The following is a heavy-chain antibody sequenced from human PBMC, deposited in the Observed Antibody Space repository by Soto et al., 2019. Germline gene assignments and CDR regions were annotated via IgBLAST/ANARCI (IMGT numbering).Heavy chain of an antibody. CDR1: GGSISSGGYY. CDR2: IYYSGST. D-gene: IGHD2-15*01. V-gene: IGHV4-31*03. CDR3: ARRGYCSGGSCYIFDY. J-gene: IGHJ4*02. Sequence: SETLSLTCTVSGGSISSGGYYWSWIRQHPGKGLEWIGYIYYSGSTYYNPSLKSRVTISVDTSKNQFSLKLSSVTAADTAVYYCARRGYCSGGSCYIFDYWGQGTLVTVSS.